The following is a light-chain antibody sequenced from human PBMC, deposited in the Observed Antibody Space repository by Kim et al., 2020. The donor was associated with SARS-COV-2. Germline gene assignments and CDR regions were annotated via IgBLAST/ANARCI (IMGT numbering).Light chain of an antibody. CDR1: NIESKS. J-gene: IGLJ2*01. Sequence: SYELTQPPSVSVAPGKTARITCGGNNIESKSVHWYQQKPGQAPVLVIYYDSDRPSGIPERFSGSNSGNTATLTISRVEAGDEAAYYCQVWDRSSDHVVFG. CDR3: QVWDRSSDHVV. CDR2: YDS. V-gene: IGLV3-21*04.